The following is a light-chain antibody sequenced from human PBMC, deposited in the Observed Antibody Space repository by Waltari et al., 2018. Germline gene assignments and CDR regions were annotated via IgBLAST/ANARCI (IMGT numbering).Light chain of an antibody. Sequence: DIVMTQSPDSLAVSLGERATINCKSSQSVLSSSNNKNYLAWYQQKPGQPPKVLIYWASTRESGVPDRFSGGGSGTDFTLTVSSLQAEDVAVYYCQQYYTAPGTFGQGTRLQI. CDR1: QSVLSSSNNKNY. CDR3: QQYYTAPGT. CDR2: WAS. V-gene: IGKV4-1*01. J-gene: IGKJ5*01.